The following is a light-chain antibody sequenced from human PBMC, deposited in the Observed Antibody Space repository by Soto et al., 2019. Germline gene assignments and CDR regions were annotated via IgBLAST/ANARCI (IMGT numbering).Light chain of an antibody. CDR3: PSGGTGIL. Sequence: QSVLTQSPSASASLGASVKLTCTLSSGHSSYAIAWHQQQPEKGPRYLMKLNSDGSHSRGDGILARFSGSSSGAQRYLTLPSLQYEDESDCSCPSGGTGILFGGGTQLTVL. CDR2: LNSDGSH. J-gene: IGLJ7*01. V-gene: IGLV4-69*01. CDR1: SGHSSYA.